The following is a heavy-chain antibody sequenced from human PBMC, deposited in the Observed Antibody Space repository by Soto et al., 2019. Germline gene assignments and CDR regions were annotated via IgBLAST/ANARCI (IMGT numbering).Heavy chain of an antibody. Sequence: QVQLVQSGAEVKKPGSSVKVSCKASGSTFSNHIITWVRQAPGQGLEWMGRIIPILDITNYAQKFQGRITISADKSTTTAYMEVSSLSSEDTAVYYCARDSPIGSTFSGHDDIDSWGQVTLVTVSS. CDR1: GSTFSNHI. CDR2: IIPILDIT. D-gene: IGHD5-12*01. CDR3: ARDSPIGSTFSGHDDIDS. J-gene: IGHJ4*02. V-gene: IGHV1-69*08.